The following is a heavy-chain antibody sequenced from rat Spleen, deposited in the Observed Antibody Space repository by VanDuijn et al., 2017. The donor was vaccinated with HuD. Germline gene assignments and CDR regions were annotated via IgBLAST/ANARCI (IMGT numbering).Heavy chain of an antibody. V-gene: IGHV5-25*01. CDR2: ISTGGGNT. Sequence: VQLVESGGGLVQPGRSLNLSCVASGFTFSDYYLAWVRQAPKKGLEWVASISTGGGNTYYQDSVKDRFTITRDNAKSNLFLQMDSLRSEDTATYYCASLLLLGGYVMDAWGQGASVTVSS. CDR1: GFTFSDYY. D-gene: IGHD4-2*01. CDR3: ASLLLLGGYVMDA. J-gene: IGHJ4*01.